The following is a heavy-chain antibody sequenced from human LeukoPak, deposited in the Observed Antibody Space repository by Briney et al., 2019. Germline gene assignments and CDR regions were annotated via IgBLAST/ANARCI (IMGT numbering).Heavy chain of an antibody. CDR3: ARVGGGYYGSGSYYNREYYFDY. D-gene: IGHD3-10*01. CDR1: GFTFSSYW. J-gene: IGHJ4*02. CDR2: IKQDGSEK. Sequence: GGSLRLSCAASGFTFSSYWMSWVRQAPGKGLEWVANIKQDGSEKYYVDSVKGRFTISRDNAKNSLYLQMNSLRAEDTAVYYCARVGGGYYGSGSYYNREYYFDYWGQGTLVTVSS. V-gene: IGHV3-7*01.